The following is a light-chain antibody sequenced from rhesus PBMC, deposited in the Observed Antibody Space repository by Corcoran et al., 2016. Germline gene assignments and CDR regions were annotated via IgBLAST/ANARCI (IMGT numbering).Light chain of an antibody. CDR2: DTF. V-gene: IGKV3-35*01. J-gene: IGKJ4*01. CDR3: QQYNNWPLT. CDR1: QSVSSN. Sequence: EIVLTQSPATLSLSPGERATLSCRASQSVSSNLAWYQQKPGQAPRLLIYDTFNRATGIPDRFSGSGSGTAFTLPISSLEPDDVGIYYCQQYNNWPLTFGGGTKVDLK.